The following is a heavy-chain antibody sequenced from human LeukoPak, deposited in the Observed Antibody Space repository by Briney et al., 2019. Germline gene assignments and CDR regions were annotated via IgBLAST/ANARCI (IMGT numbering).Heavy chain of an antibody. CDR1: GYSFIGYY. Sequence: ASVKVSCKASGYSFIGYYIHWLRQAPGQGLEWMGWINPYSGDTNYARKFQGRVSTTRDTSISTVYMELARLTSDDTAVYYCAREGGRNLGEYWFDPWGQGTLVTVSS. D-gene: IGHD3-16*01. V-gene: IGHV1-2*02. CDR3: AREGGRNLGEYWFDP. J-gene: IGHJ5*02. CDR2: INPYSGDT.